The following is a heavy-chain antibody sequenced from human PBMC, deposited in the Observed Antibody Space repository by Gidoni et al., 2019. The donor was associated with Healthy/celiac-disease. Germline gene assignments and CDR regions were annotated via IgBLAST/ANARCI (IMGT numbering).Heavy chain of an antibody. Sequence: QVQLQESGPGLVKPSETLSLTCTVSGGSISSYYWSWIRQPPGKGLEWIGYIYYSGSTNYNPSLKSRVTISVDTSKNQFSLKLSSVTAADTAVYYCARDAYSSSSRRGWDGMDVWGQGTTVTVSS. CDR2: IYYSGST. CDR1: GGSISSYY. J-gene: IGHJ6*02. D-gene: IGHD6-13*01. CDR3: ARDAYSSSSRRGWDGMDV. V-gene: IGHV4-59*01.